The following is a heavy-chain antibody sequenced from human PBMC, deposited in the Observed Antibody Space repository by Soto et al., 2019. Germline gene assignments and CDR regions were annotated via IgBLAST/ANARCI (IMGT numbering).Heavy chain of an antibody. Sequence: QVQLQQWGAGLLKPSETLSLSCAVYGGSFSGYYWSWIRQPPGKGLEWTGEINHSGSTNYNPSLKGRVTITVDTSKNQFSLRLSSVTAADTAVYYCASILRYLWGQGTLVTVSS. D-gene: IGHD3-16*01. CDR3: ASILRYL. CDR1: GGSFSGYY. V-gene: IGHV4-34*01. J-gene: IGHJ4*02. CDR2: INHSGST.